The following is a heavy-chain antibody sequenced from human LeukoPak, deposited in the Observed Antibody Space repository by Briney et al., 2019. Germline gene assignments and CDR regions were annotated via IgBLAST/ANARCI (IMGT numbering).Heavy chain of an antibody. J-gene: IGHJ4*02. CDR3: ARTGLRQLFLDY. D-gene: IGHD6-13*01. V-gene: IGHV3-64*01. CDR1: GFTFSSYA. Sequence: GGSLRLSCAASGFTFSSYAMHWVRQAPGRGLEYLSAISSNGGSTYYANSVKGRFTISRDNSKNTLYLQMGSLRAEDMAVYYCARTGLRQLFLDYWGQGTLVTVSS. CDR2: ISSNGGST.